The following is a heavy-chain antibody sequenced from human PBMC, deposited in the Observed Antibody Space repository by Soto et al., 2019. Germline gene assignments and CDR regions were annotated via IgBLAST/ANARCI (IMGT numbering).Heavy chain of an antibody. D-gene: IGHD2-15*01. Sequence: GGSLRLSCAASGFTVSSNYMSWVRQAPGKGLEWVSVIYSGGSTYYADSVKGRFTISRDNSKNTLYLQMNSLRAEDTAVYYCARDSKKYCSGGSCYWRDYWGQGTLVTVSS. CDR1: GFTVSSNY. CDR3: ARDSKKYCSGGSCYWRDY. CDR2: IYSGGST. J-gene: IGHJ4*02. V-gene: IGHV3-53*01.